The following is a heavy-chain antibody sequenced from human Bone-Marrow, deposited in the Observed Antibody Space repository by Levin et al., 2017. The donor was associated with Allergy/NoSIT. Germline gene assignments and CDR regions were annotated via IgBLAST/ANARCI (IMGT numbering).Heavy chain of an antibody. Sequence: ASVKVSCNPSGYSFTSYDINLVRQATGQGLEWMGWMNPSSGDTGYAQKFQGRHTMTRNTSKRTVYMELSSLRSEDTAVYYCARGGNWFDPWGQGTLVTVSS. CDR3: ARGGNWFDP. CDR1: GYSFTSYD. J-gene: IGHJ5*02. V-gene: IGHV1-8*01. CDR2: MNPSSGDT.